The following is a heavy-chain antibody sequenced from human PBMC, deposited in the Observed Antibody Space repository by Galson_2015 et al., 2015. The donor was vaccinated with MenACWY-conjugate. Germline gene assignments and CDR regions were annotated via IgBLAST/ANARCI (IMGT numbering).Heavy chain of an antibody. D-gene: IGHD2-21*01. Sequence: SLRLSCVASGFSVTSHFMGWVRQAPGKGLEWVALLYDDGTSRYADSVKGRFTISRDTLRSSLSLQMHGLRAEDTAVYFCAKIVRHPVGPYFDSWGQGTLVLVSS. CDR1: GFSVTSHF. V-gene: IGHV3-53*01. CDR2: LYDDGTS. CDR3: AKIVRHPVGPYFDS. J-gene: IGHJ4*02.